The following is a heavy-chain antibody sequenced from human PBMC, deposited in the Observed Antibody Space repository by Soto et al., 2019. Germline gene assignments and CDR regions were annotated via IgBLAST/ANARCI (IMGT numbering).Heavy chain of an antibody. J-gene: IGHJ5*02. Sequence: SETLSLTCTVSGGSISSGGYYWSWIRQHPGKGLEWIGYIYYSGSTYYNPSLKSRVTISVDTSKNQFSLKLSSVTAADTAVYYCAREIVVTSTVGGNWFDPWGQGTLVTVSS. CDR2: IYYSGST. CDR3: AREIVVTSTVGGNWFDP. CDR1: GGSISSGGYY. V-gene: IGHV4-31*03. D-gene: IGHD4-4*01.